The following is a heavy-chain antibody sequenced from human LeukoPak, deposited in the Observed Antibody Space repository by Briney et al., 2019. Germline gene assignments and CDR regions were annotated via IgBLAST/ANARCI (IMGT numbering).Heavy chain of an antibody. D-gene: IGHD5-18*01. CDR3: AKDREDSAMISGVFDL. Sequence: GGSLRLSCTASEFTFTSYAMTWVRQAPGKGLEWVSGISGSGGHTYNADSVEGRFTISRDNSKNTVSLQLSSLRVEDTAVYFCAKDREDSAMISGVFDLWGRGTLVTVSS. V-gene: IGHV3-23*01. CDR2: ISGSGGHT. J-gene: IGHJ2*01. CDR1: EFTFTSYA.